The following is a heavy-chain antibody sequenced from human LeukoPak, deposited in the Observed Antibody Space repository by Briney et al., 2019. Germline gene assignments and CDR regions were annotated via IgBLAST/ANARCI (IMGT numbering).Heavy chain of an antibody. D-gene: IGHD2-15*01. CDR3: ARARGYCSGGSCYDY. V-gene: IGHV1-69*13. Sequence: EASVKVSCKASGGTFSSYAISWVRQAPGQGLEWMGGIIPIFGTANYAQKFQGRVTITADESTSTAYMELSSLRSEDTAVYYCARARGYCSGGSCYDYWGQGILVSVSS. J-gene: IGHJ4*02. CDR2: IIPIFGTA. CDR1: GGTFSSYA.